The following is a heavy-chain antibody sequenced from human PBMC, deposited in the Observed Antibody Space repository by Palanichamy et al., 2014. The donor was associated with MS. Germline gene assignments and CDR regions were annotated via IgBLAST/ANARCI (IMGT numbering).Heavy chain of an antibody. J-gene: IGHJ4*02. D-gene: IGHD6-6*01. Sequence: EVQLVEVWGRALVQPGRSLRLSCAASGFTFDDYAMHWARQAPGKGLEWVSGISWNSGSIGYADSVKGRFTISRDNAKNSLYLQMNSLRAEDTALYYCAKDRGAARREYFDYWGQGTLVTVSS. CDR1: GFTFDDYA. CDR3: AKDRGAARREYFDY. CDR2: ISWNSGSI. V-gene: IGHV3-9*01.